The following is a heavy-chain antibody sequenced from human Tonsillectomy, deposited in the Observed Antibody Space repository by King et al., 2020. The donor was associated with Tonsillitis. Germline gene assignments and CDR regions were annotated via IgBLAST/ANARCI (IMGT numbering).Heavy chain of an antibody. J-gene: IGHJ4*02. CDR2: IRYDGSNK. V-gene: IGHV3-30*02. D-gene: IGHD1-26*01. CDR3: AKVGPWESFEY. Sequence: VQLVESGGGVVQPGGSLRLSCAASGFTFSSYGKHWVRQAPGKGLEGGAFIRYDGSNKYYADSVKGRFTISRDNSKNTLYLQMNSLRAEDTAVYYCAKVGPWESFEYWGQGTLVTVSS. CDR1: GFTFSSYG.